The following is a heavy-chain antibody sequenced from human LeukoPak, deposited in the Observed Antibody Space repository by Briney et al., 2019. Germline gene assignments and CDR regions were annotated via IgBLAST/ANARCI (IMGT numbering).Heavy chain of an antibody. CDR2: IYSGGST. D-gene: IGHD4-17*01. Sequence: GGSLRLSCAASGFTVSSNYMSWVRQAPGKGLEWVSVIYSGGSTYYADSVKGRFTISRDNSENTLYLQMNSLRAEDTAVYYCATLQYYGDKSGYRGPGTPVTGSS. CDR1: GFTVSSNY. V-gene: IGHV3-53*01. J-gene: IGHJ4*02. CDR3: ATLQYYGDKSGY.